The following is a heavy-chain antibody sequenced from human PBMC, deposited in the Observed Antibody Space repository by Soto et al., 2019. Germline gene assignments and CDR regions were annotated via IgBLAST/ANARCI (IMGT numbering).Heavy chain of an antibody. Sequence: GGSLRLSCAASGLAFSNYAFHWVRQAPGKGLEWVAVISYDGSNKYYADSMRGRFTISRDNSRNTLYVHMNSLRAEDTAVYYCAKTLCSSTGCCFDSWGQGTLVTVSS. J-gene: IGHJ4*02. CDR3: AKTLCSSTGCCFDS. CDR2: ISYDGSNK. CDR1: GLAFSNYA. D-gene: IGHD2-2*01. V-gene: IGHV3-30-3*02.